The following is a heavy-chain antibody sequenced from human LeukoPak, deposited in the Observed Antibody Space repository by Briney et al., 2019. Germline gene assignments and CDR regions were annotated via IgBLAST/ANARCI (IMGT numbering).Heavy chain of an antibody. CDR3: AKRGYALDLDV. CDR1: GFSFSRAW. CDR2: ISYDGSNK. Sequence: GGSLRLSCAASGFSFSRAWMSWVRQAPGKGLEWVAVISYDGSNKYYADSVKGRFTISRDNSKNTLYLQMNSLRAEDTAVYYCAKRGYALDLDVWGKGTTVTVSS. D-gene: IGHD2-2*01. J-gene: IGHJ6*04. V-gene: IGHV3-30*18.